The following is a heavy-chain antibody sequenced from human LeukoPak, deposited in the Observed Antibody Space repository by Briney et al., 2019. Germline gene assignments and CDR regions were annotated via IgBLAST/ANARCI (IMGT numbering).Heavy chain of an antibody. CDR3: AKDHCSSTSCYETPPPHFGY. CDR1: GFTFSSYA. Sequence: PGGSLRLSCAASGFTFSSYAMSWVGQAPGKGLEWVSAISGSGGSTYYADSVKGRFTISRDNSKNTLYLQMNSLRAEDTAVYYCAKDHCSSTSCYETPPPHFGYWGQGTLVTVSS. J-gene: IGHJ4*02. D-gene: IGHD2-2*01. CDR2: ISGSGGST. V-gene: IGHV3-23*01.